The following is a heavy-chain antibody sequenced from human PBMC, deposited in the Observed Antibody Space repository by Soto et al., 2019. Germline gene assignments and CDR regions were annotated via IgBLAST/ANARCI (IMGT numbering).Heavy chain of an antibody. V-gene: IGHV3-53*02. CDR1: GFTVRSSY. CDR2: VYSGGLT. J-gene: IGHJ6*02. Sequence: EVQLVETGGDLIQPGGSLRLSCAASGFTVRSSYMNWVRQAPGKGLEWVSVVYSGGLTYYADSVRGRFTISRDNSKNILYLQLNSLRAEDTAVYYCARGGWQGDTYSEAMDVWGQGTTVTVSS. D-gene: IGHD5-18*01. CDR3: ARGGWQGDTYSEAMDV.